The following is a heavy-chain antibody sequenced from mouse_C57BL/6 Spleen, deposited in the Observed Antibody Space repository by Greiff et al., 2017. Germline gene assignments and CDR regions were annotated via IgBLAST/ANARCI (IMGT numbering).Heavy chain of an antibody. CDR2: ISYSGST. J-gene: IGHJ2*01. CDR3: ARYLGDYDGGEYYFDD. D-gene: IGHD2-4*01. Sequence: EVQLKESGPGLAKPSQTLSLTCSVTGYSITSDYWNWIRKFPGNKLEYMGYISYSGSTYSTPSLKSRISITRDTSKNQYYLQLNAVTTEDTATYYCARYLGDYDGGEYYFDDWGQGTTLTVSS. CDR1: GYSITSDY. V-gene: IGHV3-8*01.